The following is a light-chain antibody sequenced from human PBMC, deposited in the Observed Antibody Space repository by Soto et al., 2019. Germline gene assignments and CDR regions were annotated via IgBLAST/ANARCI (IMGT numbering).Light chain of an antibody. CDR1: QSVSSN. J-gene: IGKJ1*01. Sequence: EIVMTQSPATLSVSPGERATLSCRASQSVSSNLAWYQQKPGQAPRLLIYSVSTRATGIPARFSGSGSGTEFTLTISSLQSEDFAVYYSQQYNSWPPKWTFGQGTKVEIK. V-gene: IGKV3-15*01. CDR2: SVS. CDR3: QQYNSWPPKWT.